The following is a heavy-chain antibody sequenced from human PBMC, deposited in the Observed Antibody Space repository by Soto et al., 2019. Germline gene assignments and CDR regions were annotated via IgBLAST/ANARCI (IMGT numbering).Heavy chain of an antibody. J-gene: IGHJ2*01. CDR3: AKGPEAFWSGYTSFDL. CDR2: ISWNSGSI. Sequence: GGSLRLSCAASGLTLDDYAMHWVRQAPGKGLEWVSGISWNSGSIGYADSVKGRFTISRDNAKNSLYLQMSGLRVEDTAFYYCAKGPEAFWSGYTSFDLWGRGTLVTVSS. CDR1: GLTLDDYA. V-gene: IGHV3-9*01. D-gene: IGHD3-3*01.